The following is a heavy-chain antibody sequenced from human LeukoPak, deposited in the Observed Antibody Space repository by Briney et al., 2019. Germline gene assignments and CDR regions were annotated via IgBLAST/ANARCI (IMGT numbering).Heavy chain of an antibody. V-gene: IGHV1-69*05. Sequence: SVKVSCKASGGTFSSYAISWVRQAPGQGLEWMGRIIPIFGTANYAQKFQGRVTITTDESTSTAHMELSSLRSEDTAVYYCARELGWLREDDYPNYFDYWGQGTLVTVSS. CDR1: GGTFSSYA. CDR3: ARELGWLREDDYPNYFDY. J-gene: IGHJ4*02. D-gene: IGHD5-12*01. CDR2: IIPIFGTA.